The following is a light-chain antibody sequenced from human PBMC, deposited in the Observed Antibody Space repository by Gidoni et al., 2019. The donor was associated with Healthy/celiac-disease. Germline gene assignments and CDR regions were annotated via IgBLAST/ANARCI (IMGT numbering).Light chain of an antibody. V-gene: IGKV1-39*01. J-gene: IGKJ1*01. Sequence: DLQMTQSPSSLSASVGDRVTIPCRASQSISSYLNWYQQKPGKAPKPLIYSASSLQSGVPSRFSGSGSGTDFTLTISSLQPEDFATYYCQQSYSTPTTFGQGTKVEIK. CDR3: QQSYSTPTT. CDR1: QSISSY. CDR2: SAS.